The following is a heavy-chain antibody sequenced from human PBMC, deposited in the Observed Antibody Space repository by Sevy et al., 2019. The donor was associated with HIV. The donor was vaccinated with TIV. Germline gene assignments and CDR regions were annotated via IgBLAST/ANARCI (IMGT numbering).Heavy chain of an antibody. Sequence: SGPTLVNPTQTLTLTCTFSGFSLSTSGVGVGWIRQPPGKALEWLALIYWNDDKRYSPSLKSRLTITKDTSKNQVVLTRTNTDPVDTATYYCAHSRRIVKIPDAFDIWGQGTMVTVSS. V-gene: IGHV2-5*01. CDR3: AHSRRIVKIPDAFDI. J-gene: IGHJ3*02. D-gene: IGHD3-22*01. CDR2: IYWNDDK. CDR1: GFSLSTSGVG.